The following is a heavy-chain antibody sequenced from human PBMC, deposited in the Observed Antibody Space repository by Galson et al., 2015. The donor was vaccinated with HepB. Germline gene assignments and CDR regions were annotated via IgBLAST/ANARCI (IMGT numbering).Heavy chain of an antibody. D-gene: IGHD3-10*01. CDR1: GFTFSSYA. Sequence: SLRLSCAASGFTFSSYAMHWVRQAPGKGLEWVAVISYDGSNKYYADSVKGRFTVSRDNSKNTLYLQMNSLRAEDTAVYYCARDQSSMVRGVIIMGAFDIWGQGTMVTVSS. J-gene: IGHJ3*02. CDR3: ARDQSSMVRGVIIMGAFDI. V-gene: IGHV3-30-3*01. CDR2: ISYDGSNK.